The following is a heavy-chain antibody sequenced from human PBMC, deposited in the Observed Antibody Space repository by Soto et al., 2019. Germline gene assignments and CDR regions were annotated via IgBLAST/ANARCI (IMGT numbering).Heavy chain of an antibody. V-gene: IGHV5-51*01. J-gene: IGHJ6*02. CDR3: ARQGLRYFVWFWLGDHYYGIDV. CDR1: GDSFTSYC. D-gene: IGHD3-9*01. CDR2: IYPGDSDT. Sequence: GESLKISWKGSGDSFTSYCIGWVRQIPGKSLEWMGIIYPGDSDTRYSPSFQGQVTISADKSISTAYLQWSSLKASDTAMYYCARQGLRYFVWFWLGDHYYGIDVSGQRSTVTVS.